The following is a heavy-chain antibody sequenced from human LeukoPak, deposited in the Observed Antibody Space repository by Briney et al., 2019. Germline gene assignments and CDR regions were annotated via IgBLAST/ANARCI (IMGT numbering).Heavy chain of an antibody. Sequence: GGSLRLSCAASGFTFSSYGMHWVRQAPGKGLEWVAVISYDGSNKYYADSVKGRFTISRDNSKNTLNLQMNSLRAEDTAVYYCAKDRKLRPPSGRTGYYFDYWGQGTLVTVSS. CDR2: ISYDGSNK. J-gene: IGHJ4*02. CDR1: GFTFSSYG. D-gene: IGHD1-26*01. V-gene: IGHV3-30*18. CDR3: AKDRKLRPPSGRTGYYFDY.